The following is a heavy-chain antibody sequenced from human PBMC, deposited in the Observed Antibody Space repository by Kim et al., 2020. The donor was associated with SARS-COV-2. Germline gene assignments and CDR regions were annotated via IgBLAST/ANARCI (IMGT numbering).Heavy chain of an antibody. J-gene: IGHJ4*02. CDR1: GGSISSYY. CDR2: ISYSGST. CDR3: ARHWGSERSFDY. V-gene: IGHV4-59*08. Sequence: SETLSLTCTVSGGSISSYYWSWIRQPPGKRLEWIGYISYSGSTNYNPSLKSRVTISVDTSENQFSLKLSSVTAADTAVYYCARHWGSERSFDYWGQGTLVTVSS. D-gene: IGHD3-10*01.